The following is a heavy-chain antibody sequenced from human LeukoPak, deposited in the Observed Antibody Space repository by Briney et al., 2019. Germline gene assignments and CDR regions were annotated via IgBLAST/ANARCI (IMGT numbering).Heavy chain of an antibody. J-gene: IGHJ4*02. CDR1: GFTFSTYA. CDR3: AKEGHYYFDY. CDR2: LSASGGNT. V-gene: IGHV3-23*01. Sequence: GGSLRLSCAASGFTFSTYAMTWLRQAPGKGLEWVSALSASGGNTYYADSVKGRFTISRDNSKNTLYLQMNSLRAEDAAVYYCAKEGHYYFDYWGQGTLVTVSS.